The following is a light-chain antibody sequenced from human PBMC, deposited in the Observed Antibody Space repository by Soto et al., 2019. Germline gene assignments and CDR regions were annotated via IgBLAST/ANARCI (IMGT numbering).Light chain of an antibody. Sequence: EIVITQSPATLSLSPGERATLSCWASQSVSSNLAWYQQKPGQAPRLVISGASTRATGILARFSGSGFGTEFTLTISSLQSEVFGVYDCQQYSYLSTFGGGTKVDIK. CDR2: GAS. V-gene: IGKV3-15*01. CDR1: QSVSSN. CDR3: QQYSYLST. J-gene: IGKJ4*01.